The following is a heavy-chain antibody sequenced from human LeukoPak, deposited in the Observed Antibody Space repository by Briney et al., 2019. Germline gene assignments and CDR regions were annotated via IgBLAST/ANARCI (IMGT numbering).Heavy chain of an antibody. CDR3: AKDIGAAGTSYYFGY. J-gene: IGHJ4*02. CDR1: GFTFDDYA. V-gene: IGHV3-9*03. D-gene: IGHD6-13*01. Sequence: GGSLRLSCAASGFTFDDYAMHWVRQAPGKGLEWVSGISWNSGSIGYADSVKGRFTISRNNAKNSLYLQMNSLRAEDMALYYCAKDIGAAGTSYYFGYWGQGTLVTVSS. CDR2: ISWNSGSI.